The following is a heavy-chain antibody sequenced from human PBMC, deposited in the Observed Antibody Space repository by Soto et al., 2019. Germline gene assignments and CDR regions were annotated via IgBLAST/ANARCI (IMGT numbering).Heavy chain of an antibody. J-gene: IGHJ4*02. D-gene: IGHD2-15*01. Sequence: GGSLRLSCAASGFTFSSYDMHWVRQATGKGLEWVSAIGTAGDTYYPGSVKGRFTISRENAKNSLYLQMNSLRAEDTAVYYCARACCSGGSCYCLDYWGQGTLVTVSS. CDR1: GFTFSSYD. CDR3: ARACCSGGSCYCLDY. V-gene: IGHV3-13*01. CDR2: IGTAGDT.